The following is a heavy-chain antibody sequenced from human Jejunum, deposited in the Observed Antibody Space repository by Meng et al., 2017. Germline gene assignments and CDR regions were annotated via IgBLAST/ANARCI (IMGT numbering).Heavy chain of an antibody. CDR2: TRNRANSYTT. D-gene: IGHD3-22*01. CDR1: GFTLSDHY. Sequence: GESLKISCAASGFTLSDHYMDWVRQAPGKGLEWVGRTRNRANSYTTEYAASVKGRFAISRDDSRNSLYLQMNSLKTEDTSVDYCVRARTYYELGRYYHDYWGQGTLVTVSS. V-gene: IGHV3-72*01. CDR3: VRARTYYELGRYYHDY. J-gene: IGHJ4*02.